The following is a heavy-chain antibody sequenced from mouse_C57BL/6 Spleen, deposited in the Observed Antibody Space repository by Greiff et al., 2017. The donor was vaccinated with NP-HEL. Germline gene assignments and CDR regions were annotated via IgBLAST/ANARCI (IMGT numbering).Heavy chain of an antibody. Sequence: QVQLQQPGAELVKPGASVKLSCKASGYTFTSYWMHWVKQRPGQGLEWIGMFHPNSGSTNYNEKFKNKATLTVDKSSSTAYMQLSSLTSEDSAVYYCARRAGTEFAFWGQGTLVTVSA. CDR1: GYTFTSYW. D-gene: IGHD4-1*01. CDR2: FHPNSGST. V-gene: IGHV1-64*01. CDR3: ARRAGTEFAF. J-gene: IGHJ3*01.